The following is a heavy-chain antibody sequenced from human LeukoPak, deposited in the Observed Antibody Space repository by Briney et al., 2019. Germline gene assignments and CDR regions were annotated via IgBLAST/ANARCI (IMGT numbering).Heavy chain of an antibody. Sequence: GGSLRLSCAASGFTFLSYSMNWVRQAPGKGLEWVSSISSTSSSYIYYADSVKGRFTISRDNAKNSLYLQMNSLRAEDTAVYYCARSEQFPYMDVWGKGTTVTVSS. CDR3: ARSEQFPYMDV. D-gene: IGHD6-19*01. CDR1: GFTFLSYS. CDR2: ISSTSSSYI. J-gene: IGHJ6*03. V-gene: IGHV3-21*01.